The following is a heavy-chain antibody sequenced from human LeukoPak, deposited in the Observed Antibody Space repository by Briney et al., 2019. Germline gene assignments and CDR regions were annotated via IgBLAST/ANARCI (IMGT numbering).Heavy chain of an antibody. CDR3: AKGLGIAVAAPFDY. D-gene: IGHD6-19*01. CDR2: ISGSGGST. J-gene: IGHJ4*02. CDR1: GFTSSSYA. Sequence: GGSLRLSCAASGFTSSSYAMSWVRQAPGKGLEWVSGISGSGGSTYSADSVKGRFTISRDNSKNTLYLQMNSLRAEDTAVYYCAKGLGIAVAAPFDYWSQGTLVTVSS. V-gene: IGHV3-23*01.